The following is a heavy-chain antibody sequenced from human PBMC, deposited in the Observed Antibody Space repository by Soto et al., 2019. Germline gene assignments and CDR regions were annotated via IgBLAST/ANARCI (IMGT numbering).Heavy chain of an antibody. CDR2: IIPIFGTT. V-gene: IGHV1-69*12. D-gene: IGHD5-12*01. J-gene: IGHJ4*02. CDR3: ARGDVEMATGGYLDY. CDR1: GGTFDDYA. Sequence: QVKLVQSGAEVKKPGSSVKVSCKASGGTFDDYAITWVRQAPGQGLEWMGGIIPIFGTTNYAERFQGRDTITADESTSTVYMELSSLRSEDTAVYYCARGDVEMATGGYLDYWGQGTLVTVSS.